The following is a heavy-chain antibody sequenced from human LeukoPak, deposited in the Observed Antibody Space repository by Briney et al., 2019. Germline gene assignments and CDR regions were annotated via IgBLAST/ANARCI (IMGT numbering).Heavy chain of an antibody. Sequence: SETLSLTCTVSSGSISSYYWNWIRQPPGKGLEWIGYIYYSGSTNYYPSLKSRVTISLDTSKNQFSPKLSSVTAADTAVYYCARSSRGYFDYWGQGTLVTVSS. D-gene: IGHD1-1*01. CDR3: ARSSRGYFDY. CDR1: SGSISSYY. V-gene: IGHV4-59*08. J-gene: IGHJ4*02. CDR2: IYYSGST.